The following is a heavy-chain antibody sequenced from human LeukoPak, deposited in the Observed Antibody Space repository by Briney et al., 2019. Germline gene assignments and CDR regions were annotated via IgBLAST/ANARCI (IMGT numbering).Heavy chain of an antibody. Sequence: PGGSLRLSCAASGFTFSSYGMYWARQAPGKGLEWVVVISNDGSDKYYADPVKGRFTISRDNSKNTLYLQMNSLRAEDTAVYYCAKGYSTGWYGGVDYWGQGTLVTVSS. CDR1: GFTFSSYG. CDR2: ISNDGSDK. D-gene: IGHD6-19*01. V-gene: IGHV3-30*18. CDR3: AKGYSTGWYGGVDY. J-gene: IGHJ4*02.